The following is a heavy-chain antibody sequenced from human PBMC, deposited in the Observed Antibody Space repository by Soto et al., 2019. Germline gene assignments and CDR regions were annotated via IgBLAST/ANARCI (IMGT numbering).Heavy chain of an antibody. J-gene: IGHJ4*02. CDR3: ARDYNSCFAY. CDR2: INSDGSST. CDR1: GFTFSSYW. D-gene: IGHD3-22*01. V-gene: IGHV3-74*01. Sequence: EVQLVESGGGLVQPGGSLRLSCAASGFTFSSYWMHWVRQAPGKGLVWVSRINSDGSSTRYADSVEGRFTIARNTAKNPLYLYMTSLSAEDTAVYYCARDYNSCFAYCGQRNPVTVAS.